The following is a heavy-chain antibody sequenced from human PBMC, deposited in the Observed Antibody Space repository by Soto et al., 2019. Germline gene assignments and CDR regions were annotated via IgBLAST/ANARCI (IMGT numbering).Heavy chain of an antibody. D-gene: IGHD1-20*01. CDR1: GFTVSSNY. CDR3: ARDRNNHSKNRNVNFDY. J-gene: IGHJ4*02. CDR2: IYSGGST. Sequence: GGSLRLSCAASGFTVSSNYMSWVRQAPGKGLEWVSVIYSGGSTYYADSVKGRFTISRDNSKNTLYLQMNSLRAEDTAVYYCARDRNNHSKNRNVNFDYWGQGTLVTVSS. V-gene: IGHV3-66*01.